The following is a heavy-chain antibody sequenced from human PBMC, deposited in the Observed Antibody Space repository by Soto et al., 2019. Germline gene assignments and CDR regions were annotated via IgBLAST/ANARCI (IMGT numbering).Heavy chain of an antibody. V-gene: IGHV1-3*01. CDR2: INAGNGNT. CDR3: ARALYSGSYKDYFDY. J-gene: IGHJ4*02. Sequence: ASVKVSCKASGYGFTSYAMHWVRQAPGQRLEWMGWINAGNGNTKYSQKFQGRVTITRDTSASTAYMELSSLRSEDTAVYYCARALYSGSYKDYFDYWGQGTLVTVSS. D-gene: IGHD1-26*01. CDR1: GYGFTSYA.